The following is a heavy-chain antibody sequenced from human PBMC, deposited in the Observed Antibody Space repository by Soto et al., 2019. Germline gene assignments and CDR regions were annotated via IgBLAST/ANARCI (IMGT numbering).Heavy chain of an antibody. CDR2: IIPILGIA. V-gene: IGHV1-69*02. CDR3: ARGVVVTAIPQYYGMDV. J-gene: IGHJ6*02. D-gene: IGHD2-21*02. Sequence: QVQLVQSGAEVKKPGSSVKVSCKASGGTFSSYTISWVRQAPGQGLEWMGRIIPILGIANYAQKFQGRVTITADKSTSKAYMELSSLRSEDTAVYYCARGVVVTAIPQYYGMDVWGQGTTVTVSS. CDR1: GGTFSSYT.